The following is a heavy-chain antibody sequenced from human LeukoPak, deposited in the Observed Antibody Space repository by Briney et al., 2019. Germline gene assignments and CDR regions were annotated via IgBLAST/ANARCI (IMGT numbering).Heavy chain of an antibody. CDR2: IYSSGST. Sequence: SETLSLTCTVSGGPFSDKYWSWIRQSPGKGLEWIAYIYSSGSTKYNPSLKSRVTISVDTSTNQFSLRLRSVTAADTAVFYCARGSRYHDWLSPLDSWGQGTLVTVSS. J-gene: IGHJ4*02. CDR3: ARGSRYHDWLSPLDS. CDR1: GGPFSDKY. D-gene: IGHD3-9*01. V-gene: IGHV4-4*08.